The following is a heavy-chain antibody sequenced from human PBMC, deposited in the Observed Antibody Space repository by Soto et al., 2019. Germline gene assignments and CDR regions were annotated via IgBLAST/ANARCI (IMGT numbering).Heavy chain of an antibody. J-gene: IGHJ3*02. D-gene: IGHD3-22*01. CDR3: ARELDRRAFDI. V-gene: IGHV3-30-3*01. CDR2: ISYDGSNK. CDR1: GFSFGSYA. Sequence: HGVALRLSLAPGGFSFGSYAMHWVRQAPGKGLEWVAVISYDGSNKYYADSVKGRFTISRDNSKNTLYLQMNSLRAEDTAVYYCARELDRRAFDIWGQGTMVTVSS.